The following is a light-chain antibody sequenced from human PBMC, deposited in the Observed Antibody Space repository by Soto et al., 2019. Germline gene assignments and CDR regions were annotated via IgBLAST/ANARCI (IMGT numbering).Light chain of an antibody. J-gene: IGKJ2*01. V-gene: IGKV1-5*01. CDR1: QSISGW. CDR2: DVS. Sequence: DIQMTQSPSTLSASVGDRVNITCRASQSISGWLAWYQQKPGKAPKLLIYDVSSLESGVPSRFSGSGSGTEFTLTISSLQPDDFAAYYCQHYNSYPYTFGQGTTLEIK. CDR3: QHYNSYPYT.